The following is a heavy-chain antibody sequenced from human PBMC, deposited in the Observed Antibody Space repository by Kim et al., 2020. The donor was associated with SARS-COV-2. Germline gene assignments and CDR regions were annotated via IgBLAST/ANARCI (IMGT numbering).Heavy chain of an antibody. Sequence: SETLSLTCTVSGGSISSSSYYWGWIRQPPGKGLEWIGSIYYSGSTYYNPSLKSRVTISVDTSKNQFSLKLSSVTAADTAVYYCARYESGDSSGYYYGEAVAGTDYWGQGTLVTVSS. CDR2: IYYSGST. J-gene: IGHJ4*02. V-gene: IGHV4-39*07. D-gene: IGHD3-22*01. CDR1: GGSISSSSYY. CDR3: ARYESGDSSGYYYGEAVAGTDY.